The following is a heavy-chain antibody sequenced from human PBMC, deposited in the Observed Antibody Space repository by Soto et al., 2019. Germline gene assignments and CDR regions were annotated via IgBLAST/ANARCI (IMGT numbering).Heavy chain of an antibody. D-gene: IGHD3-10*01. Sequence: ASVKVSCTASGYTFTSYAMHWVRQAPGQRLEWMGWINAGNGNTKYAQKFQGRVTMTRNTSISTAYMELSSLRSEDAAVYYCARERTYYSFDYWGQGTLVTVSS. CDR3: ARERTYYSFDY. J-gene: IGHJ4*02. V-gene: IGHV1-3*01. CDR1: GYTFTSYA. CDR2: INAGNGNT.